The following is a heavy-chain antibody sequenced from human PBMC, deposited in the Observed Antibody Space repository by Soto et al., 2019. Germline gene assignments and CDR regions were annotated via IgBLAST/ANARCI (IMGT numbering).Heavy chain of an antibody. Sequence: ASVKVSCKASGGTFSSYAISWVRQAPGQGLEWMGGIIPIFGTANYAQKFQGRVTITADESTSTAYMELSSLRSEDPAVYYCARDPEYYYDSSGYYPHYFDYWGQGTLVTVSS. CDR2: IIPIFGTA. D-gene: IGHD3-22*01. CDR1: GGTFSSYA. V-gene: IGHV1-69*13. CDR3: ARDPEYYYDSSGYYPHYFDY. J-gene: IGHJ4*02.